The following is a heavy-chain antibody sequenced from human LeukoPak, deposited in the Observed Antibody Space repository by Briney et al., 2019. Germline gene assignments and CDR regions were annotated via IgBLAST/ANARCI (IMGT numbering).Heavy chain of an antibody. V-gene: IGHV1-8*02. CDR3: ARGQDDYGDYHLGY. D-gene: IGHD4-17*01. J-gene: IGHJ4*02. CDR2: MNPNSGNT. Sequence: ASVKVSCKASGYTFTGYYMHWVRQAPGQGLEWMGWMNPNSGNTGYAQKFQGRVTMTRNTSISTAYMELSSLRSEDTAVYYCARGQDDYGDYHLGYWGQGTLVTVSS. CDR1: GYTFTGYY.